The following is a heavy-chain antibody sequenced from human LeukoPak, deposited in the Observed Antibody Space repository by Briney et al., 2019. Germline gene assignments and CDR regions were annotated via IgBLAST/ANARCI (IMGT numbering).Heavy chain of an antibody. V-gene: IGHV4-59*01. D-gene: IGHD3-9*01. CDR2: IYYSGST. CDR3: AREAQHYDVLTGQTCYYGMDV. CDR1: GGSISSYY. J-gene: IGHJ6*02. Sequence: SETLSLTCTVSGGSISSYYWSWIRQPPGKGLEWIGYIYYSGSTNYNPSLKSRVTISVDTSKNQFSLKLSSVTAADTAVYYCAREAQHYDVLTGQTCYYGMDVWAQGTTVTVSS.